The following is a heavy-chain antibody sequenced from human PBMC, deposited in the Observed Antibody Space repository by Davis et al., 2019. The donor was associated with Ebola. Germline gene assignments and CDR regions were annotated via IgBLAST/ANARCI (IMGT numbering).Heavy chain of an antibody. V-gene: IGHV3-30*04. CDR3: AKVRFSFTMIAAFDI. Sequence: PGGSLRPSCAASGFTFSSYAMHWVRQAPGKGLEWVAVISYDGSNKYYADSVKGRFTISRDNSKNTLYLQMNSLRAEDTAVYYCAKVRFSFTMIAAFDIWGQGTMVTVSS. CDR2: ISYDGSNK. CDR1: GFTFSSYA. J-gene: IGHJ3*02. D-gene: IGHD3-22*01.